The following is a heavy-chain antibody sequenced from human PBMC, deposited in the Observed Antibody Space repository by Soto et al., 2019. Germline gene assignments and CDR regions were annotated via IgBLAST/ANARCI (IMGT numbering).Heavy chain of an antibody. J-gene: IGHJ4*02. CDR2: IDWDDDK. V-gene: IGHV2-70*04. D-gene: IGHD3-16*01. CDR3: ARSPGGFTVATYFFDY. Sequence: GPTLVNPTQTLTLTCTFSGFSLSSKGMRVSWIRQPPGKALEWLARIDWDDDKFYSPSLRTRLAISKGTSKNQVVLTMTNVDPMDTATYYCARSPGGFTVATYFFDYWGQGTLVTVSS. CDR1: GFSLSSKGMR.